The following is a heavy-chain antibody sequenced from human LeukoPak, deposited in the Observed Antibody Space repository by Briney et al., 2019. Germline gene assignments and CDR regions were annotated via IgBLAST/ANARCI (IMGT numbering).Heavy chain of an antibody. V-gene: IGHV1-2*02. D-gene: IGHD6-19*01. CDR3: ARDDPVAGKYYYGMDV. CDR2: INPNSGGT. J-gene: IGHJ6*02. Sequence: ASVKVSCKASGYTFTGYYMHWVRQAPGQGLEWMGWINPNSGGTNYAQKFQGRVTMTRDTSVSTAYMELSRLRSDDTAVYYCARDDPVAGKYYYGMDVWGQGTTVTVS. CDR1: GYTFTGYY.